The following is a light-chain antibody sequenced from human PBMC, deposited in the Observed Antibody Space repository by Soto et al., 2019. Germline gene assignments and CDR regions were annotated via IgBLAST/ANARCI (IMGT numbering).Light chain of an antibody. Sequence: EIVLTQSPGTLSLSPGERATLSCRATQRVSSTYLAWYQQKPGQAPRLLIYSTSTRATGIPDRFSGSGCGTDFTLNISRREPEDFALYYCQQYDKSPLTFGGGTKVEIK. V-gene: IGKV3-20*01. J-gene: IGKJ4*01. CDR3: QQYDKSPLT. CDR1: QRVSSTY. CDR2: STS.